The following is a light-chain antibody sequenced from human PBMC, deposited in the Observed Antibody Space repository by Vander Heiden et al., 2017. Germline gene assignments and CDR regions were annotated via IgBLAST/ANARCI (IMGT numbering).Light chain of an antibody. CDR1: QLGDKY. CDR2: QDK. V-gene: IGLV3-1*01. J-gene: IGLJ1*01. CDR3: QAWDSSPLV. Sequence: SYELPPPPSLSVSPGQTVSITCSGDQLGDKYVSWYQQRPGQSPVLVIYQDKKRPSGIPERFSGSSSGNTATLTISGTQATDEADYYCQAWDSSPLVFGTGTKVTVL.